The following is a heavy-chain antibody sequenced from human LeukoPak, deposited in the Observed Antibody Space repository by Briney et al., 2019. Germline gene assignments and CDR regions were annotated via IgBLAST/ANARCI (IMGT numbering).Heavy chain of an antibody. J-gene: IGHJ1*01. CDR2: INHSGST. D-gene: IGHD4-17*01. Sequence: PSETLSLTCAVYGGSFSGYYGSWIRQPPGKGLEWIGEINHSGSTNYNPSLKSRVTISVDTSKNQFSLKLSSVTAADTAVYCCARGTTVTTKWEHWGQGTLVTVSS. CDR3: ARGTTVTTKWEH. CDR1: GGSFSGYY. V-gene: IGHV4-34*01.